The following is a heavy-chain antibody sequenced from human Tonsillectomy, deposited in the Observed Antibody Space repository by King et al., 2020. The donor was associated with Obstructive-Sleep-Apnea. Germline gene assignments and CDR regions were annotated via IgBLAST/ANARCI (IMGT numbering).Heavy chain of an antibody. CDR1: GFTFSSDS. J-gene: IGHJ6*02. D-gene: IGHD6-6*01. CDR2: ISSSSSTI. V-gene: IGHV3-48*04. CDR3: ARDKGWYSSSSYYGMDV. Sequence: QRGKSGGGVVQPGGAMRRSGEDAGFTFSSDSMNWVGQDRGKGLEWGGYISSSSSTIYYADSVKGRFTISRDNAKNSLYLQMNSLRAEDTAVYYCARDKGWYSSSSYYGMDVWGQGTTVTVSS.